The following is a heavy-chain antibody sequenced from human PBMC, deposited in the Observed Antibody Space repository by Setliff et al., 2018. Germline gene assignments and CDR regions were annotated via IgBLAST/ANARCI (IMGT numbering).Heavy chain of an antibody. CDR2: MNPNSGNT. Sequence: GASVKVSCKASGYTFTSYDINWVRQATGQGLEWMGWMNPNSGNTGYAQKFQGRVTITRNTPISTAYMELSSLRSEDTAVYYCARGGGQIHYDFWSGYFSDPQPNYYYYYMDVWGKGTTVTVSS. CDR3: ARGGGQIHYDFWSGYFSDPQPNYYYYYMDV. V-gene: IGHV1-8*03. D-gene: IGHD3-3*01. J-gene: IGHJ6*03. CDR1: GYTFTSYD.